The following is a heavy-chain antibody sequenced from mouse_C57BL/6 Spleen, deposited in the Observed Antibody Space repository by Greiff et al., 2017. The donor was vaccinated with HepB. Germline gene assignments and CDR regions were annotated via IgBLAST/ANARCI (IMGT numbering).Heavy chain of an antibody. Sequence: VQLQQPGAELVMPGASVKLSCKASGYTFTSYWMHWVKQRPGQGLEWIGEIDPSDSYTNYNQKFKGKSTLTVDKSSSTAYMQLSSLTSEDSAVYYCARWGYRYAMDYWGQGTSVTVSS. CDR2: IDPSDSYT. V-gene: IGHV1-69*01. CDR1: GYTFTSYW. J-gene: IGHJ4*01. D-gene: IGHD2-2*01. CDR3: ARWGYRYAMDY.